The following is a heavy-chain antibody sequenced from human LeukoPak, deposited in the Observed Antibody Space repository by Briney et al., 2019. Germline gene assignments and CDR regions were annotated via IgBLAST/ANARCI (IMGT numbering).Heavy chain of an antibody. CDR1: GGSFRGYY. Sequence: PSETLSLTCAVYGGSFRGYYWSWIRQPPGQGLEGIGEINHSGGTNYNPSLKSRVTISVDTSKNQFSLKLSSVTAADTAVYYCARGGNYYYYYYMDVWGKGTTVTVSS. J-gene: IGHJ6*03. CDR3: ARGGNYYYYYYMDV. V-gene: IGHV4-34*01. CDR2: INHSGGT.